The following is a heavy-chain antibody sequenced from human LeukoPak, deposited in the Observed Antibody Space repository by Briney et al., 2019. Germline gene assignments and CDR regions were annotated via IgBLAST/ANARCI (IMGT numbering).Heavy chain of an antibody. CDR1: GYSFTSYW. CDR3: ARISMVATNASYYYYYYTDV. D-gene: IGHD5-12*01. Sequence: GESLKISCKGSGYSFTSYWIGWVRQMPGKGLGWMGIIYPGDSDTRYSPSFQGQVTISADKSISTAYLQWSSLKASDTAMYYCARISMVATNASYYYYYYTDVWGKGTTVTISS. J-gene: IGHJ6*03. V-gene: IGHV5-51*01. CDR2: IYPGDSDT.